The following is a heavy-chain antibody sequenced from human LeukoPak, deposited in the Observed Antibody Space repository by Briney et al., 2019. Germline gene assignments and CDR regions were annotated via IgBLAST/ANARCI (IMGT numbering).Heavy chain of an antibody. CDR2: ISSSSSTI. Sequence: GGSLRLSCAASGFTFSSYWMHWVRQAPGKGLEWVSYISSSSSTIYYADSVKGRFTISRDNAKNSLYLRMNSLRAEDTAVYYCARFGYVWGSYRYLDYWGQGTLVTVSS. J-gene: IGHJ4*02. D-gene: IGHD3-16*02. CDR1: GFTFSSYW. CDR3: ARFGYVWGSYRYLDY. V-gene: IGHV3-48*01.